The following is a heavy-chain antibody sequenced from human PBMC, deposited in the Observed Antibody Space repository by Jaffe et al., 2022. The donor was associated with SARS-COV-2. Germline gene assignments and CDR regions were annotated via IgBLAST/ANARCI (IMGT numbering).Heavy chain of an antibody. CDR3: TRVSLIAIKDF. Sequence: EEQLVESGGGLVQPGGSLRLSCTASGFTFRDSWMNWIRQAPGKGLEWVANIKPDGSGTYYVDSVKGRFTISRDNAKDSLYLQMNSLRDEDTAVYYCTRVSLIAIKDFWGRGTLVTVSS. V-gene: IGHV3-7*03. CDR2: IKPDGSGT. CDR1: GFTFRDSW. J-gene: IGHJ4*02. D-gene: IGHD2-21*01.